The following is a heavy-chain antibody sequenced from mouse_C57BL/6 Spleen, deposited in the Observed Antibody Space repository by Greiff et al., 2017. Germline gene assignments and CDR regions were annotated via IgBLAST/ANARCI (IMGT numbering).Heavy chain of an antibody. V-gene: IGHV1-55*01. D-gene: IGHD3-2*02. Sequence: QVHVKQPGAELVKPGASVKMSCKASGYTFTSYWITWVKQRPGQGLEWIGDIYPGSGSTNYNEKFKGKATLTADKSSSTAYMQLSSLTSEDSAVYFCARDSSGLFAYWGQGTLVTVSA. CDR1: GYTFTSYW. CDR3: ARDSSGLFAY. J-gene: IGHJ3*01. CDR2: IYPGSGST.